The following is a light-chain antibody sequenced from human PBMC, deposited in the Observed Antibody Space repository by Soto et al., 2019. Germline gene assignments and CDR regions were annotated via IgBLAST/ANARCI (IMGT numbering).Light chain of an antibody. CDR2: GAS. CDR3: QQYNNWPLYT. J-gene: IGKJ2*01. CDR1: QSVSTN. V-gene: IGKV3-15*01. Sequence: DIVMTQSPATLSVSPGERATLSCRASQSVSTNLAWYQQKPGQAPRLLIYGASTRATAIPARFSGSGSGTEITLTISSLQSEDFAVYYCQQYNNWPLYTFGQGTKLEIK.